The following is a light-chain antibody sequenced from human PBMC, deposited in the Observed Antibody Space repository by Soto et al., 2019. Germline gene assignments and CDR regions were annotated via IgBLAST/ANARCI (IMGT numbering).Light chain of an antibody. CDR3: QQAYSFPIT. CDR1: HYIDSW. J-gene: IGKJ5*01. V-gene: IGKV1-12*01. Sequence: DIQMTQSPSSVSASVGETVTITCRASHYIDSWLAWYQQKPGKAPKLLIYDASRLRSGVPSTFSGSRSGTDSTLTITDLQPEDFATYYCQQAYSFPITFGQGARLEIK. CDR2: DAS.